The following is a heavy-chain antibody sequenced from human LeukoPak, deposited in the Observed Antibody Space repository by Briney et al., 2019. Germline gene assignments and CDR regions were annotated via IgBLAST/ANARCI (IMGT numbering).Heavy chain of an antibody. CDR1: GFTFSSYG. Sequence: GGSLRLSCAASGFTFSSYGMNWVRQAPGKGLEWVSYISTTSSTIYDADSVKGRFTISRDSAKNSLYLQMNSLRDEDTAVYYCARDRGSGTYHFDYWGQGTLVTVSS. CDR3: ARDRGSGTYHFDY. V-gene: IGHV3-48*02. CDR2: ISTTSSTI. D-gene: IGHD1-26*01. J-gene: IGHJ4*02.